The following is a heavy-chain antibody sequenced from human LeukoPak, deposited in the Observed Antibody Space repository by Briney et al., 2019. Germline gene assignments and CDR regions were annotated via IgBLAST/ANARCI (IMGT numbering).Heavy chain of an antibody. CDR3: ARDPGRGATHNWFDP. CDR2: IYYSGST. CDR1: GGSISSGGYY. D-gene: IGHD1-26*01. V-gene: IGHV4-61*08. Sequence: SETLSLTCTVSGGSISSGGYYWSWIRQPPGKGLEWIGYIYYSGSTNYNPSLKSRVTISVDTSKNQFSLKLSSVTAADTAVYYCARDPGRGATHNWFDPWGQGTLVTVSS. J-gene: IGHJ5*02.